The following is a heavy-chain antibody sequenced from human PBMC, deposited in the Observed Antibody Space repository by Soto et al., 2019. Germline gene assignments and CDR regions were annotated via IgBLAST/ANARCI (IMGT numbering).Heavy chain of an antibody. V-gene: IGHV3-21*01. Sequence: EVQLVESGGGLVQPGGSLRLSCAASGFTFSSYSMNWVRQAPGKGLEWVSSISSSSSYIYYADSVKGRFTISRDNAKNSLYLQMNSLRAEDTAVYYCARDVIVGESYDAFDIWGQGTMVTVSS. D-gene: IGHD3-16*01. CDR3: ARDVIVGESYDAFDI. CDR2: ISSSSSYI. J-gene: IGHJ3*02. CDR1: GFTFSSYS.